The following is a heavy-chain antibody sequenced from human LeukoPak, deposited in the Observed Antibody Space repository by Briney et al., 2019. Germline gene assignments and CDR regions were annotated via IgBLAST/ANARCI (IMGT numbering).Heavy chain of an antibody. Sequence: RRRSLCPSCAPSGFTVSSNYMSWVRQAPGTQREWVSVIYSGGSTDDPDPVKGRFTITRDNSKHALYLQMISLRGGDTAVYYCARDPYCSGCCCYSGGWFDPWGQGTLVSVSS. V-gene: IGHV3-53*01. CDR2: IYSGGST. CDR1: GFTVSSNY. J-gene: IGHJ5*02. D-gene: IGHD2-15*01. CDR3: ARDPYCSGCCCYSGGWFDP.